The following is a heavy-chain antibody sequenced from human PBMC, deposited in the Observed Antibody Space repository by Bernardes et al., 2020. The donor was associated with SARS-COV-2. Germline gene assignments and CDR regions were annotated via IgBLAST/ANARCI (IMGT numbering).Heavy chain of an antibody. V-gene: IGHV3-74*01. CDR1: GFTFSSYW. CDR3: AREGYCSGGSCYTYYYGMDV. D-gene: IGHD2-15*01. Sequence: GWSLRLSCAASGFTFSSYWMHWVRQAPGKGLVWVSRINSDGSSTSYADSVKGRFTISRDNAKNTLYLQMNSLRAEDTAVYYCAREGYCSGGSCYTYYYGMDVWGQGTTVTVSS. J-gene: IGHJ6*02. CDR2: INSDGSST.